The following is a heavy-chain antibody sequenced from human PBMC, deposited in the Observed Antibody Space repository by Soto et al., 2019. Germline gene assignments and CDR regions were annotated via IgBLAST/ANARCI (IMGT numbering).Heavy chain of an antibody. Sequence: SETLSLTCAVSGGSISSSNWWSWVRQPPGKGLEWIGEIYHSGSTNYNPSLKSRVIISVDRSKNQFSLKVRSVTAADTAVYYCAREWYGDHGDYFAPWGQGTLVPVSS. J-gene: IGHJ5*02. V-gene: IGHV4-4*02. CDR1: GGSISSSNW. CDR3: AREWYGDHGDYFAP. CDR2: IYHSGST. D-gene: IGHD4-17*01.